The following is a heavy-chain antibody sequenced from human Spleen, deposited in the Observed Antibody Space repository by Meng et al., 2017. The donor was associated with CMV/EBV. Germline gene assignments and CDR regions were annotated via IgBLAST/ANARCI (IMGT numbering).Heavy chain of an antibody. CDR1: GGSVSSGSYY. CDR3: ARAPSGTIVAPVSAAYFDY. V-gene: IGHV4-61*01. J-gene: IGHJ4*02. D-gene: IGHD5-12*01. Sequence: SETLSLTCTDSGGSVSSGSYYWSWIRQPPGKGLEWIGYIYYSGSTNYNPSLKSRVTISVDTSKNQFSLKLSSVTAADTAVYYCARAPSGTIVAPVSAAYFDYWGQGTLVTVSS. CDR2: IYYSGST.